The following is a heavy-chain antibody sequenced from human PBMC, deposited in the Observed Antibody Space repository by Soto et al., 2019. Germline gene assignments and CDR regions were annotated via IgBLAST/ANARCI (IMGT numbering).Heavy chain of an antibody. D-gene: IGHD6-13*01. Sequence: SETLSLTCTVSGGSISSYYWSWIQQPPGKGLEWIGYIYYSGSTNYNPSLKSRVTISVDTSKNQFSLKLSSVTAADTAVYYCARGIAAAVVDYWGQGTLVTVSS. CDR1: GGSISSYY. J-gene: IGHJ4*02. CDR2: IYYSGST. CDR3: ARGIAAAVVDY. V-gene: IGHV4-59*01.